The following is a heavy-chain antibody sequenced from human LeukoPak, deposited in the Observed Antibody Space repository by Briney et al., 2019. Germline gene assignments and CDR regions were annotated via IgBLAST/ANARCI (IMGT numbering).Heavy chain of an antibody. CDR3: ARGYYYDSSGYYPDAFDI. D-gene: IGHD3-22*01. CDR1: GGSISSYY. J-gene: IGHJ3*02. Sequence: SETLSLTCTGSGGSISSYYWSWIRQPAGKGLEWIGRIYTSGSTNYNPSLKSRVTMSVDTSKNQFSLKLSSVTAADTAVYYCARGYYYDSSGYYPDAFDIWGQGTMVTVSS. CDR2: IYTSGST. V-gene: IGHV4-4*07.